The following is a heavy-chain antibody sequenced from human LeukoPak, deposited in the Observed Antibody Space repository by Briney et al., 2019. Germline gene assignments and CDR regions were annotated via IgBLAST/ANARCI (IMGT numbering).Heavy chain of an antibody. Sequence: GGSLRLSCAASGFTFSSYGMHWVRRAPGKGLEWVAFIRYDGSNKYYADSVKGRFTISRDNSKNTLYLQMNSLRAEDTAVYYCAKGSGYSYGSYDYWGQGTLVTVSS. CDR2: IRYDGSNK. V-gene: IGHV3-30*02. D-gene: IGHD5-18*01. J-gene: IGHJ4*02. CDR1: GFTFSSYG. CDR3: AKGSGYSYGSYDY.